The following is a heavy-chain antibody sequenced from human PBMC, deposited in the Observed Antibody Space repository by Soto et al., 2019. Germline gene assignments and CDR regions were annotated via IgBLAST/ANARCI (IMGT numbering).Heavy chain of an antibody. J-gene: IGHJ4*02. V-gene: IGHV1-46*01. D-gene: IGHD3-10*01. Sequence: GASVKVSCKACGYTLTSYYMHWVRQAPGQGLEWMGIINPSGGSTNYAQKFQGRLTLTRDTSTSTVYMELSSLRSDDTAVYYCARGPYGSENKRFDYWGQGTLVTVSS. CDR3: ARGPYGSENKRFDY. CDR1: GYTLTSYY. CDR2: INPSGGST.